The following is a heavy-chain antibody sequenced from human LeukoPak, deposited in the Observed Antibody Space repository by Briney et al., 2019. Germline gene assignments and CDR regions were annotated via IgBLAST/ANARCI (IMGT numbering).Heavy chain of an antibody. D-gene: IGHD1-14*01. CDR3: ARDIKRSRARWENLGFDP. V-gene: IGHV1-2*02. CDR1: GYTFTGYY. CDR2: INPNSGGT. Sequence: ASVKVSCKASGYTFTGYYMHWVRQAPGQGREWMGWINPNSGGTNYAQKFQGRVTMTTDTSTSTAYMELRSLRSDDTAVYYCARDIKRSRARWENLGFDPWGQGTLVTVSS. J-gene: IGHJ5*02.